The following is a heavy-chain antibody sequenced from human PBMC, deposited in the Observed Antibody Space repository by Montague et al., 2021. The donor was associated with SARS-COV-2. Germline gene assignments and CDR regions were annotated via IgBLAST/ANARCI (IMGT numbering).Heavy chain of an antibody. V-gene: IGHV4-59*02. CDR3: ARDQGLRGWFDP. CDR1: GGSVSTYY. Sequence: SETLSLTCTVSGGSVSTYYWSWLRQPPEKGLEWIGFLYFSGSATTHNPSLKSRVTISIDTSKNQFSLNLSSVTAADTAVYFCARDQGLRGWFDPWGQGTLVAVSS. J-gene: IGHJ5*02. CDR2: LYFSGSAT.